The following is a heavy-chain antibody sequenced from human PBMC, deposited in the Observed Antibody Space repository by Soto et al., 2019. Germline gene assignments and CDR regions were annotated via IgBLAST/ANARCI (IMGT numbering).Heavy chain of an antibody. V-gene: IGHV3-15*01. CDR3: TTGPEPPHGFDP. CDR2: IKSKTDGGTT. CDR1: GFTFSNAW. J-gene: IGHJ5*02. Sequence: EVQLVESGGGLVKPGGSLRLSCAASGFTFSNAWMSWVRQAPGKGLEWVGRIKSKTDGGTTDHAAPVKGRFTISRDDSKNTLYLQMNSLKTEDTAVYYCTTGPEPPHGFDPWGQGTLVTVSS.